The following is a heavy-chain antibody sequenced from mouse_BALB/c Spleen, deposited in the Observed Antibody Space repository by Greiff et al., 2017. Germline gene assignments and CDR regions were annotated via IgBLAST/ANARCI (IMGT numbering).Heavy chain of an antibody. J-gene: IGHJ4*01. V-gene: IGHV1-63*02. Sequence: VQVVESGAELVRPGTSVKISCKASGYTFTNYWLGWVKQRPGHGLEWIGDIYPGGGYTNYNEKFKGKATLTADTSSSTAYMQLSSLTSEDSAVYFCARSYYRYDVYYAMDYWGQGTSVTVSS. CDR2: IYPGGGYT. CDR1: GYTFTNYW. CDR3: ARSYYRYDVYYAMDY. D-gene: IGHD2-14*01.